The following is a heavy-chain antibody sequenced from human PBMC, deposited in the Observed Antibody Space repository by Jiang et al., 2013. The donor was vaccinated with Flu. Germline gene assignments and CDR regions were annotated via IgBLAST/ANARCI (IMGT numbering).Heavy chain of an antibody. Sequence: MGIIYPGDSDTRYSPSFQGQVTISADKSISTAYLQWSSLKASDTAMYYCARQGAYYYYGMDVWGQGTTVTVSS. D-gene: IGHD3-16*01. CDR2: IYPGDSDT. J-gene: IGHJ6*02. V-gene: IGHV5-51*01. CDR3: ARQGAYYYYGMDV.